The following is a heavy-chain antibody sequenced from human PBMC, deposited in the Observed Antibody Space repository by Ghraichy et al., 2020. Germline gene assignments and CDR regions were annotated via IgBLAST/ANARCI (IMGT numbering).Heavy chain of an antibody. D-gene: IGHD3-16*02. CDR1: GFTFRNYW. CDR3: ATYRAEVADGDY. J-gene: IGHJ4*02. CDR2: IKKDGSEK. V-gene: IGHV3-7*01. Sequence: GGSLRLSCAVSGFTFRNYWMSWVRQAPGKGLEWVANIKKDGSEKYYVDSVKGRFTISRDNAKNSLYLQMNSLRAEDTAVYYCATYRAEVADGDYWGQGTLVTVSS.